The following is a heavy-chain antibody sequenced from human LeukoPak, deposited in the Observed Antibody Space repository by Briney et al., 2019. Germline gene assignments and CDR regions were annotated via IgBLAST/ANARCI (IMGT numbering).Heavy chain of an antibody. D-gene: IGHD3-16*01. CDR2: IYNSGTT. J-gene: IGHJ4*02. CDR1: GASISTSY. CDR3: ARLGGTTPGTDY. Sequence: LETLSLTCTVSGASISTSYWTWVRQPPGKTLECIWYIYNSGTTNYNPSLKSRVTISVDTSKNQFSLNLISVTAADMAVYYCARLGGTTPGTDYWGQGTLVTVSS. V-gene: IGHV4-59*08.